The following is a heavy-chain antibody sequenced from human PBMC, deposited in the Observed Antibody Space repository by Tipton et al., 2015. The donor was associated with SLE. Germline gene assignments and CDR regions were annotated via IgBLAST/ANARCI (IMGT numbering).Heavy chain of an antibody. V-gene: IGHV4-4*07. CDR1: GYSITNTYY. D-gene: IGHD2-21*01. CDR2: IYTSVTS. J-gene: IGHJ4*02. Sequence: TLSLTCSVSGYSITNTYYWSWIRQPAGKGLEWIGRIYTSVTSNYSPSLRSRVTLSVDMSKNQVSLRLTSVTAADTAVYYCARRRFQSASDSWGQGTVVSVSS. CDR3: ARRRFQSASDS.